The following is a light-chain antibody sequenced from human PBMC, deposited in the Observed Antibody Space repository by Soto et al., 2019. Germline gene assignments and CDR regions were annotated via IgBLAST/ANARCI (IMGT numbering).Light chain of an antibody. Sequence: EIVVTHSPANPSVSPGVRATLPCRASQSVSSNLAWYQQKPGQAHRLFIYGAYTRATGIQARFSGSGSGTDFTLTITRLEPEDFAVYYCKQYGGSPITFGLGTRLEIK. CDR1: QSVSSN. CDR3: KQYGGSPIT. J-gene: IGKJ5*01. CDR2: GAY. V-gene: IGKV3-15*01.